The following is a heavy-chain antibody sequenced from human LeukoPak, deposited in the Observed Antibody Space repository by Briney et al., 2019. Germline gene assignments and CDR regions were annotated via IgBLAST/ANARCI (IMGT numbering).Heavy chain of an antibody. CDR1: GYTFTSYG. D-gene: IGHD3-3*01. CDR3: ARARYDFWSGYYKNFDY. CDR2: ISAYNGNT. V-gene: IGHV1-18*01. J-gene: IGHJ4*02. Sequence: GASVKVSCKASGYTFTSYGISWVRQAPGHGLEWMGWISAYNGNTNYAQKLQGRVTMTTDTSTSTAYMELSSLRSEDTAVYYCARARYDFWSGYYKNFDYWGQGTLVTVSS.